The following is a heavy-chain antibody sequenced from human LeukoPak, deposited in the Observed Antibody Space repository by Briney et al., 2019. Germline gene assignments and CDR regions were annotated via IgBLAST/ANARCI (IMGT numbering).Heavy chain of an antibody. D-gene: IGHD7-27*01. CDR1: NGFIRSGGFY. CDR3: ARDADWGSVNNWFDP. J-gene: IGHJ5*02. CDR2: IYYSGTT. Sequence: SETLSLTCTVSNGFIRSGGFYWSWVRQRPGKGLEWIGCIYYSGTTYYNPSLKSRVTLSVDTSKNQFSLKLTSVTAADTAIYYCARDADWGSVNNWFDPWGQGTLVTVSS. V-gene: IGHV4-31*03.